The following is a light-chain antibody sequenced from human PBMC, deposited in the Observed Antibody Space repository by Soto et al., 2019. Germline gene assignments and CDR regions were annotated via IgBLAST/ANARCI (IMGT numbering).Light chain of an antibody. Sequence: EIQMTQSPSTLSASVGDRVTITCRASQSISSWLAWYQQKPGKAPKLLIYDASSLESGVPSRFSGSGSGTEFTLTISSLQHDDFATYYCQQYNSYSITFGQGTRLEIK. J-gene: IGKJ5*01. CDR3: QQYNSYSIT. V-gene: IGKV1-5*01. CDR2: DAS. CDR1: QSISSW.